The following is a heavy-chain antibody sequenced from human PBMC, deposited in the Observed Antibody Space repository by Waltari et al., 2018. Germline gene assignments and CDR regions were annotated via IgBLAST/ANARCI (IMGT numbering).Heavy chain of an antibody. V-gene: IGHV4-34*01. J-gene: IGHJ6*03. CDR3: ASLYCGGDCYFARNYYYYMDV. CDR2: INHSGST. CDR1: GGSFSGYY. Sequence: QVQLQQWGAGLLKPSETLSLTCSASGGSFSGYYWSGNRPHPGKGREWIWEINHSGSTTYNPSLKSRVTISVDTSKNQFSLKLSSVTAADTAVYYCASLYCGGDCYFARNYYYYMDVWGKGTTVTVSS. D-gene: IGHD2-21*01.